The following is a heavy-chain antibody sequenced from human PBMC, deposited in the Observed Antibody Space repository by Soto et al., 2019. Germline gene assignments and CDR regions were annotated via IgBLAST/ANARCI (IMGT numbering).Heavy chain of an antibody. J-gene: IGHJ6*02. CDR2: INHSGST. CDR3: ARAPTFLYSSVRRGTNYYYYGMDV. CDR1: GGSFSGYY. D-gene: IGHD6-19*01. V-gene: IGHV4-34*01. Sequence: PSETLSLTCAVYGGSFSGYYWSWIRQPPGKGLEWIGEINHSGSTNYNPSLKSRVTISVDTSKNQFSLKLSSVTAADTAVYYCARAPTFLYSSVRRGTNYYYYGMDVWGQAITVSVSS.